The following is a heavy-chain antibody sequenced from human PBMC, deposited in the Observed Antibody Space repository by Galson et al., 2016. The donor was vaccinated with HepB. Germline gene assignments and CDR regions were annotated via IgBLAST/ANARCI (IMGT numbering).Heavy chain of an antibody. CDR3: VRDDRIAAAGNYFEF. D-gene: IGHD6-13*01. CDR2: INAGQGYT. J-gene: IGHJ4*02. CDR1: GYIFTNYA. Sequence: SVKVSCKASGYIFTNYAIHWVRQAPGQRLEWMGWINAGQGYTKYSQKFQGRVTITRDTSATTAHMELGSLRSEDTAVYYCVRDDRIAAAGNYFEFWGQGTLVTVSS. V-gene: IGHV1-3*01.